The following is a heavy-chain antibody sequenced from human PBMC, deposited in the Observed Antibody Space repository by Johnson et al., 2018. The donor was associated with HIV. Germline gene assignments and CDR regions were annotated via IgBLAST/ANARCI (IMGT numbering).Heavy chain of an antibody. CDR2: IKSNTDVGTT. Sequence: EQLVESGGGLVKPGESLRLSCAASGFTFTNAWMSWVRQAPGKGLEWVGRIKSNTDVGTTDYAAPVKGRFTISRDDSKNTLYLQMNSLKTEDTAVYYCTTAGGRYTIFGVANDAFDIWGQGTMVTVSS. J-gene: IGHJ3*02. CDR3: TTAGGRYTIFGVANDAFDI. CDR1: GFTFTNAW. D-gene: IGHD3-3*01. V-gene: IGHV3-15*01.